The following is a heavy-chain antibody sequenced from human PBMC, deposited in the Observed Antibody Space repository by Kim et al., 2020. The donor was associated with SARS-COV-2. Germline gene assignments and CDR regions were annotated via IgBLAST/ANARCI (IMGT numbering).Heavy chain of an antibody. CDR2: FDPEDGET. Sequence: ASVKVSCKVSGYTLTELSMHWVRQAPGKGLEWMGGFDPEDGETIYAQKFQGRVTMTEDTSTDTAYMELSSLRSEDTAVYYCATDLHYYYGMDVWGQGTTVTVSS. V-gene: IGHV1-24*01. CDR3: ATDLHYYYGMDV. CDR1: GYTLTELS. J-gene: IGHJ6*02.